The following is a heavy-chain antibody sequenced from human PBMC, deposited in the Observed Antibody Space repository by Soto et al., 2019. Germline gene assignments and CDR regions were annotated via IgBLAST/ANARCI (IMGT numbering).Heavy chain of an antibody. CDR2: ISYDGSNK. J-gene: IGHJ6*02. Sequence: PGGSLRLSCSASGFTFSSYGMHWVRQAPGKGLEWVAVISYDGSNKYYADSVKGRFTISRDNSKNTLYLQMNSLRAEDTAVYYCARDYHSSSGYYDNYYYYGMDVWGQGTTVTVSS. CDR3: ARDYHSSSGYYDNYYYYGMDV. V-gene: IGHV3-30*03. CDR1: GFTFSSYG. D-gene: IGHD3-22*01.